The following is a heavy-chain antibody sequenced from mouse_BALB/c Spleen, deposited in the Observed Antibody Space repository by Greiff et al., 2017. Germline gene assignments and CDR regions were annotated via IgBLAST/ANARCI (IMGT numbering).Heavy chain of an antibody. D-gene: IGHD1-1*01. V-gene: IGHV5-12-2*01. J-gene: IGHJ1*01. CDR2: ISNGGGST. CDR1: GFTFSSYT. CDR3: ARQNYGSRWYFDV. Sequence: EVMLVESGGGLVQPGGSLKLSCAASGFTFSSYTMSWVRQTPEKRLEWVAYISNGGGSTYYPDTVKGRFTISRDNAKNTLYLQMSSLKSEDTAMYYCARQNYGSRWYFDVWGAGTTVTVSS.